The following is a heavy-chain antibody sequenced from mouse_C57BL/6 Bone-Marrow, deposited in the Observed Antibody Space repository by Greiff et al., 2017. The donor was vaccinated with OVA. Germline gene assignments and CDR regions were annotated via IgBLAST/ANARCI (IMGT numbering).Heavy chain of an antibody. V-gene: IGHV3-8*01. CDR2: ISYSGST. J-gene: IGHJ4*01. Sequence: EVQRVESGPGLAKPSQTLSLTCSVTGYSITSDYWNWIRKFPGNKLEYMGYISYSGSTYYNPSLKSRISITRDTSKNQYYLQLNSVTTEDTATYYCARSDYYGSEYYAMDYWGQGTSVTVSS. CDR3: ARSDYYGSEYYAMDY. CDR1: GYSITSDY. D-gene: IGHD1-1*01.